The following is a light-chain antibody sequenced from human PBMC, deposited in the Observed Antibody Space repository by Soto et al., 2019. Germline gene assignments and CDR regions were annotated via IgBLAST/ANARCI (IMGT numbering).Light chain of an antibody. Sequence: QSALTQPASVSGSPEQSITISCTGTSRDVGSYNLVSWYQQHPGKAPKVMIYEATKRPSGVSNRFSGSKSGNTASLTISGLQAEDEADYSCCAYAGSGTVVFGGGTKLTVL. V-gene: IGLV2-23*01. CDR3: CAYAGSGTVV. CDR1: SRDVGSYNL. J-gene: IGLJ3*02. CDR2: EAT.